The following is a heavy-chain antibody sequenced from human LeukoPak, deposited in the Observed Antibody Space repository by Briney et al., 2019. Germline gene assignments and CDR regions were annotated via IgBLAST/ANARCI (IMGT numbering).Heavy chain of an antibody. Sequence: GGSLRLSCAASGFTVSSNYMSWVRQAPGKGLEWVSVIYSGGSTYYADSVKGRFTISRDYSKNTLYLQMNSLRAEDTAVYSCARGLRDVYNGGFDYWGQGTLVTVSS. J-gene: IGHJ4*02. CDR3: ARGLRDVYNGGFDY. V-gene: IGHV3-66*01. CDR2: IYSGGST. D-gene: IGHD5-24*01. CDR1: GFTVSSNY.